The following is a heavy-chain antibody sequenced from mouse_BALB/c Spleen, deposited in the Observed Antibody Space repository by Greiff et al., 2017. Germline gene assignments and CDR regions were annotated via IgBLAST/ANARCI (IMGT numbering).Heavy chain of an antibody. CDR2: INPSTGYT. V-gene: IGHV1-7*01. J-gene: IGHJ4*01. CDR1: GYTFTSYW. CDR3: ARKVDTTRAMDY. Sequence: QVQLKESGAELAKPGASVKMSCKASGYTFTSYWMHWVKQRPGQGLEWIGYINPSTGYTEYNQKFKDKATLTADKSSSTAYMQLSSLTSEDSAVYYCARKVDTTRAMDYWGQGTSVTVAS. D-gene: IGHD2-3*01.